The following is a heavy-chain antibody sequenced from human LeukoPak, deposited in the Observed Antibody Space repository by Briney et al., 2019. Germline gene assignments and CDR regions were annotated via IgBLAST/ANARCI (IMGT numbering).Heavy chain of an antibody. CDR3: ASLSGDYLGY. CDR1: KFAFSSYA. D-gene: IGHD1-26*01. Sequence: GGSLRLSCAASKFAFSSYAMSWVLQAPGNGLEWVANIKQDGSEKWYADSVKGRFTISRDNAKNSLYLQMNSLRAEDTAVYYCASLSGDYLGYWGQGTLVTVSS. CDR2: IKQDGSEK. J-gene: IGHJ4*02. V-gene: IGHV3-7*01.